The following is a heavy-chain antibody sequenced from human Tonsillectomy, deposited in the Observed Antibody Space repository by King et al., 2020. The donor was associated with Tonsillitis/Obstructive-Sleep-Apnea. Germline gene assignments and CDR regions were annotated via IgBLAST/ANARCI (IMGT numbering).Heavy chain of an antibody. V-gene: IGHV3-9*01. D-gene: IGHD2/OR15-2a*01. J-gene: IGHJ3*02. CDR1: GFTFDDYG. Sequence: VQLVESGGGLVQPGRSLRLSCAASGFTFDDYGMHWVRQAPGKGLEWVSGISWNSGSIGYADSVKGRFTISRDNAKNSLYLQMNSLRAEDTALYYCATGLGSYFDAFDIWGQGTMVTVSS. CDR3: ATGLGSYFDAFDI. CDR2: ISWNSGSI.